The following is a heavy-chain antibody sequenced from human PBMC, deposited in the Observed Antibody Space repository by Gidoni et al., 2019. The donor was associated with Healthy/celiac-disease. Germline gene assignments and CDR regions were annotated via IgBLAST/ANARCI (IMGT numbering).Heavy chain of an antibody. J-gene: IGHJ6*02. CDR1: GYHFTSYD. CDR3: ARLWYYDFWSGYYPYYYYGMDV. V-gene: IGHV1-8*03. Sequence: QVQLVQSGAEVKKHGASVKVSCKASGYHFTSYDINGVRQATGHGLEWMGWRNPNSGNTGYAQKFQGRVTITRNTSISTAYMELSSLRSEDTAVYYCARLWYYDFWSGYYPYYYYGMDVWGQGTTVTVSS. CDR2: RNPNSGNT. D-gene: IGHD3-3*01.